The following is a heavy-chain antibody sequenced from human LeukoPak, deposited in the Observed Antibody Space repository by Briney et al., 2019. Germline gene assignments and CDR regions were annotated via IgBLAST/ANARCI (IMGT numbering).Heavy chain of an antibody. V-gene: IGHV4-34*01. J-gene: IGHJ4*02. CDR3: AREYKEPSFKAVAATNFDY. Sequence: SETLSLTCAVYGGSFSGYYWSWIRQPPGKGLEWIGEINHSGSTNYNPSLKSRVTISVDTSKNQFSLKLSSVTAADTAVYYCAREYKEPSFKAVAATNFDYWGQGTLVTVSS. CDR2: INHSGST. CDR1: GGSFSGYY. D-gene: IGHD6-19*01.